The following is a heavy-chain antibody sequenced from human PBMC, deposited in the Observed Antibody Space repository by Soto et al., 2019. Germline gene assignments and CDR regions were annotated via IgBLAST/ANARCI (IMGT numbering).Heavy chain of an antibody. CDR3: ARDHWESSYPTLDY. Sequence: ASVKVSCKASGYTFTGYYMHWVRQAPGQGLEWMGWINPNSGGTNYAQKFQGWVTMTRDTSISTAYMELNSLRAEDTAVYYCARDHWESSYPTLDYWGQGTLVTVSS. V-gene: IGHV1-2*04. D-gene: IGHD1-26*01. J-gene: IGHJ4*02. CDR1: GYTFTGYY. CDR2: INPNSGGT.